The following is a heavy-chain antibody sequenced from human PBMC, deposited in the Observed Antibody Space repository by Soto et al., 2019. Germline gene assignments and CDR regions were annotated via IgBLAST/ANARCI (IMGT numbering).Heavy chain of an antibody. V-gene: IGHV4-39*01. CDR3: ARRLRCISTSCPGSYAYWFDP. J-gene: IGHJ5*02. Sequence: PSETLSLTCTVSGGSISSSSYYWGWIRQPPGKGLEWIGSIYYSGSTYYNPSLKSRVTISVDTSKNQFSLKLSSVTAADTAVYYCARRLRCISTSCPGSYAYWFDPWGQGTLVTVSS. CDR1: GGSISSSSYY. D-gene: IGHD2-2*01. CDR2: IYYSGST.